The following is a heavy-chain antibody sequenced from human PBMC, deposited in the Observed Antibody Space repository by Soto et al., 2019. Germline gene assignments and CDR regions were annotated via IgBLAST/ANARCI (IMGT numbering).Heavy chain of an antibody. V-gene: IGHV3-21*01. J-gene: IGHJ4*02. CDR3: AGSSDDGRDN. D-gene: IGHD1-26*01. CDR1: GFSLSDYS. Sequence: VQLVDSGGGLVKPGGSLRLSCAASGFSLSDYSMNWIRQAPGKGLEWVASISSSSSFIHYAESMKGRFTISRDNAKNSLYLQMNSLSAEDTAVYYCAGSSDDGRDNWGQGTLVTVSS. CDR2: ISSSSSFI.